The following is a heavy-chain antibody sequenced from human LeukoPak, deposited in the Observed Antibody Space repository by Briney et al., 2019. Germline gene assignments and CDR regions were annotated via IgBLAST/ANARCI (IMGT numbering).Heavy chain of an antibody. Sequence: SETLSLTCAVYGGSFSGYYWSWIRQPPGKGLEWIGEINHSGSTNYNPSLKSRVTISVDTSKNQFSLKLSSVTAADTALYYCAKDKGVVEENAFDIWGQGTMVTVSS. V-gene: IGHV4-34*01. CDR3: AKDKGVVEENAFDI. CDR1: GGSFSGYY. D-gene: IGHD2-15*01. CDR2: INHSGST. J-gene: IGHJ3*02.